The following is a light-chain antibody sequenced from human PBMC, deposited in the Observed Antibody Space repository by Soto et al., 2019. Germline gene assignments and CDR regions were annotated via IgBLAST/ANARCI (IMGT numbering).Light chain of an antibody. V-gene: IGKV3-15*01. CDR1: QSVSNN. CDR2: GAS. Sequence: EIVMTQFPATLSVSPGERATLSCKASQSVSNNLAWYLQKPGQAPRLLIYGASTRATGIPARFSGSGSGTEFTLTISSLQAEDFAIHYCQQYNKWPPLTFGGGTKVEIK. CDR3: QQYNKWPPLT. J-gene: IGKJ4*01.